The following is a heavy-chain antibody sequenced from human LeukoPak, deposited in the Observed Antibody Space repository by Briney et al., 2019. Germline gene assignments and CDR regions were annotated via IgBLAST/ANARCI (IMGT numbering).Heavy chain of an antibody. CDR3: AKGPEGRYFDWLLGMDY. CDR1: GFTFSSYG. J-gene: IGHJ4*02. V-gene: IGHV3-30*18. Sequence: GGSLRLSCAAPGFTFSSYGVHWVRQAPGKGLEWVAVISYDGSNKYYADSVKGRFTISRDNSKNTLYLQMNSLRAEDTAVYYCAKGPEGRYFDWLLGMDYWGQGTLVTVSS. D-gene: IGHD3-9*01. CDR2: ISYDGSNK.